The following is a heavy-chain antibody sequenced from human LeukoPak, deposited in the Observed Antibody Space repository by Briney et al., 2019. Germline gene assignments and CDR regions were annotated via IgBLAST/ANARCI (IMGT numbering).Heavy chain of an antibody. CDR3: ARGYYYESCGYFDS. CDR2: INHSGDT. CDR1: GGSFSGYY. V-gene: IGHV4-34*01. D-gene: IGHD3-22*01. J-gene: IGHJ4*02. Sequence: PSETLSLTCAVYGGSFSGYYWSWIRQPPGKGLEWIGEINHSGDTNYNPSLKIRVTISIDTSKSQFSLKLNSVTAADTAVYYCARGYYYESCGYFDSWGQGTLVTVSS.